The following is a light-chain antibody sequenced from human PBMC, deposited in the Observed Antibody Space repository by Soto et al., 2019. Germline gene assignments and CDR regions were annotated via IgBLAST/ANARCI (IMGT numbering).Light chain of an antibody. CDR2: EGT. Sequence: QSVLTQPASVSGSPGQSITVSCTGINSDVGIYNLVSWYQHHPGKAPKLVIYEGTKRPSGVSSRFSGSKSGNTASLTISGLQAEDEGDYYCCSYTSNTVVFGGGTKLTV. J-gene: IGLJ2*01. CDR3: CSYTSNTVV. CDR1: NSDVGIYNL. V-gene: IGLV2-23*01.